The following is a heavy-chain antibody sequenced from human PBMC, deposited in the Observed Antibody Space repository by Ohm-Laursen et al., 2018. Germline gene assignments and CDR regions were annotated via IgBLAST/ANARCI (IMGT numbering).Heavy chain of an antibody. CDR1: GGTISSGGYY. CDR3: ARAYYYDSSGYYWFDP. CDR2: IYYSEST. V-gene: IGHV4-31*03. J-gene: IGHJ5*02. D-gene: IGHD3-22*01. Sequence: SQTLSLTCTVSGGTISSGGYYWSWIRQHPGKGLERIGYIYYSESTYYNPSLKSRVTITVDTSKNQFSLKLSSVTAVDTAVYYCARAYYYDSSGYYWFDPWGQGTLVTVSS.